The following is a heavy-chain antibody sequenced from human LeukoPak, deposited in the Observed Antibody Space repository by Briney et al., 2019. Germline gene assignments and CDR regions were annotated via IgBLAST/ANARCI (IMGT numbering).Heavy chain of an antibody. D-gene: IGHD2-2*01. Sequence: TSETLSLTCAVSGGSISSSNWWSWVRQPPGKGLEWIGEIYHSGSTNYNPSLKSRVTISVDKSKNQFSLSLTSVTAADAAVYYCAREYCTSSRCYKEGFDYWGQGTLVVVSS. V-gene: IGHV4-4*02. J-gene: IGHJ4*02. CDR1: GGSISSSNW. CDR3: AREYCTSSRCYKEGFDY. CDR2: IYHSGST.